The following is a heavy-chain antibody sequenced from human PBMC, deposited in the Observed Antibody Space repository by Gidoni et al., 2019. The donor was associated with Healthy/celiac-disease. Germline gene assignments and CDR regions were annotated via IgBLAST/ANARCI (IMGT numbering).Heavy chain of an antibody. CDR3: ARVGPYYYDSRDAFDI. V-gene: IGHV3-48*02. CDR2: ISSSSSTI. J-gene: IGHJ3*02. Sequence: EVQLVESGGGLVHPGCSLGLSCAASVFTFSSYSMNWVRQAPGKGLEWVSYISSSSSTIYYADSVKGRFNISRENAKNSLYLQMNSLRDEDTAVYYCARVGPYYYDSRDAFDIWGQGTMVTVSS. D-gene: IGHD3-22*01. CDR1: VFTFSSYS.